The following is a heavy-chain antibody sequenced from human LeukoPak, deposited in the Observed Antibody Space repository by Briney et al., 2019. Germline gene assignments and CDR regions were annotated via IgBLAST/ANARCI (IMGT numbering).Heavy chain of an antibody. Sequence: GGSLRLSCAASGFTFSDYYMSWIRQAPGKGLEWVSYISSSGSTIYYADSVKGRFTISRDNAKNSLYLQMNSLRAEDTAVYYCASLYGLGSYYIKHYYYYGMDVWGQGTTVTVSS. CDR1: GFTFSDYY. J-gene: IGHJ6*02. CDR3: ASLYGLGSYYIKHYYYYGMDV. D-gene: IGHD3-10*01. CDR2: ISSSGSTI. V-gene: IGHV3-11*01.